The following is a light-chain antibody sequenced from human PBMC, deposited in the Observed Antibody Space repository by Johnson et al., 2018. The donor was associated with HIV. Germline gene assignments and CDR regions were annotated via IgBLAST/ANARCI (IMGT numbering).Light chain of an antibody. CDR1: SSNIGNNY. V-gene: IGLV1-51*01. Sequence: QSVLTQPPSVSAAPGQKVTISCSGSSSNIGNNYVSWYQQLPGTAPKLLIYDNNKRPSGIRDGFSGSKSGTSATLGITGLQTGAEADYYCGTWDSSRSSGLYVFGTGTEVTVL. J-gene: IGLJ1*01. CDR2: DNN. CDR3: GTWDSSRSSGLYV.